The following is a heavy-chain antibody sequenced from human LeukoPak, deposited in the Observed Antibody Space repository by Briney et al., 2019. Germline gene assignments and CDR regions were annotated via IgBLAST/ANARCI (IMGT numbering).Heavy chain of an antibody. Sequence: SETLSLTCTVSGDSISTSSYYWGWIRQPPGKGLEWLGSIYYSGSTYYNPSLKSRVTISVDTSKNQFSLNLYSVTAADTAVFNCASSYYYDYRQIDYWGQGTLVTVSS. CDR1: GDSISTSSYY. CDR3: ASSYYYDYRQIDY. V-gene: IGHV4-39*01. CDR2: IYYSGST. D-gene: IGHD3-22*01. J-gene: IGHJ4*02.